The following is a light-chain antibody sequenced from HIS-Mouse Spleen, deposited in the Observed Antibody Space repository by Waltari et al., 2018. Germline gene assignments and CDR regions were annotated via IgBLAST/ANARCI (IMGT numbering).Light chain of an antibody. CDR3: AAWDDSLSGPV. V-gene: IGLV1-47*01. CDR2: RNN. J-gene: IGLJ3*02. CDR1: SSNLGSTY. Sequence: QSVLTQPPSASGTPGQRVTISCSGSSSNLGSTYVYWYQQLPGTPPKLLIYRNNQRPSGVPDRFSGSKSGTSASLAISGLRSEDEADYYCAAWDDSLSGPVFGGGTKLTVL.